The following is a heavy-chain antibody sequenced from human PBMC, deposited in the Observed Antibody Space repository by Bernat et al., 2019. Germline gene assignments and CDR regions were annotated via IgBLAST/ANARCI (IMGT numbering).Heavy chain of an antibody. Sequence: QVQLVESGGGVVQPGRSLRLSCAASGFTFSSYGMHWVRQAPGKGLEWVAVIWYDGSNKYYADSVKGRFTISRDNSKNTLYLQMNSLRAEETAVYYCARDRLRGYYGSGSHPKSGMDVWGQGTTVTVSS. J-gene: IGHJ6*02. V-gene: IGHV3-33*01. CDR3: ARDRLRGYYGSGSHPKSGMDV. D-gene: IGHD3-10*01. CDR1: GFTFSSYG. CDR2: IWYDGSNK.